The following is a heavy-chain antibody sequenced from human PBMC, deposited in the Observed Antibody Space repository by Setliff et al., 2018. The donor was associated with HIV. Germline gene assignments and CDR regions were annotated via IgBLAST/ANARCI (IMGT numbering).Heavy chain of an antibody. Sequence: SETLSLTCTVSGGSISSTNYYWSWIRQPPGKGLEWIGYIYYSGSAAYYNPSLQSRSTISLDTSKNQFSLRLTSVTAADTAIYYCARDVDMVTTSGAFDIWGQGTMVTVSS. CDR1: GGSISSTNYY. J-gene: IGHJ3*02. CDR3: ARDVDMVTTSGAFDI. V-gene: IGHV4-30-4*08. D-gene: IGHD2-21*02. CDR2: IYYSGSAA.